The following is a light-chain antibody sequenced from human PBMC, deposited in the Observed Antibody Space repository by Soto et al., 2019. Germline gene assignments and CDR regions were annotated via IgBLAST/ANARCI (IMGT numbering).Light chain of an antibody. J-gene: IGKJ3*01. Sequence: EIVLTQSPGTLSLSPGERATLSCRASQSVSSFYLAWYQQKPGQAPRLLIYGASSRATDIPDRFSGSGSGTDFTLTISRLEPEDFAVYYCQQYGSSRFTFGPGTKVDIK. V-gene: IGKV3-20*01. CDR3: QQYGSSRFT. CDR1: QSVSSFY. CDR2: GAS.